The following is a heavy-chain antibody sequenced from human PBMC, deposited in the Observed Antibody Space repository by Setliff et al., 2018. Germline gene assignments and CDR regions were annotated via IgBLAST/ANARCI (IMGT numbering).Heavy chain of an antibody. CDR3: AKFVGYTYGYDY. Sequence: PGGSLRLSCAASGFNFDVFGMGWVRQAPGMGLEWVSGIDRNAGSTGYVDSVKGRFTISRDNAKNSLYLQMNSLKADDTAVYYCAKFVGYTYGYDYWGRGTLVTVSS. CDR1: GFNFDVFG. J-gene: IGHJ4*02. D-gene: IGHD5-18*01. V-gene: IGHV3-20*04. CDR2: IDRNAGST.